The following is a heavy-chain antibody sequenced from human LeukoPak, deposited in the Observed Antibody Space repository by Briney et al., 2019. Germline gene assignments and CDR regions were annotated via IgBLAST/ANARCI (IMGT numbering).Heavy chain of an antibody. V-gene: IGHV3-33*06. CDR2: IWYDESNK. CDR1: GLTFSSYG. J-gene: IGHJ6*03. CDR3: AKAIGVNYDFWSGYGTDYMDV. D-gene: IGHD3-3*01. Sequence: GGSLRLSCAASGLTFSSYGMHWVRQAPGKGLEWVAVIWYDESNKYYADSVKGRFTISRDNSKNTLYLQMNSLRAEDTAVYYCAKAIGVNYDFWSGYGTDYMDVWGKGTTVTVSS.